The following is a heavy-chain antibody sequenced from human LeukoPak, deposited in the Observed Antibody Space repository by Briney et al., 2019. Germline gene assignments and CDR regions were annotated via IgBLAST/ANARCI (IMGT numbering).Heavy chain of an antibody. CDR3: ARVLGSSWYWGWFDP. Sequence: SETLSLTCTVSGVFIRSGSYYWSWIRQPAGKGLEWIGRIYTSGTTNYNPSLKSRVTISVGTSKSQFSLKLSSVTAADTAVYYCARVLGSSWYWGWFDPWGQGTLVTVSS. CDR1: GVFIRSGSYY. D-gene: IGHD6-13*01. V-gene: IGHV4-61*02. CDR2: IYTSGTT. J-gene: IGHJ5*02.